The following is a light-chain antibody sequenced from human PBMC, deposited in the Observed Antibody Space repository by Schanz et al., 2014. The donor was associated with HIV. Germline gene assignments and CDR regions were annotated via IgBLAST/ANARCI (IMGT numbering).Light chain of an antibody. Sequence: ETVLTQSPDTLSLSPGESATLSCRASQSVGSNWLAWYQQKPGQAPRLLIYGVSTRATGSPDRFSGSGSGTDFTLTISRLEPEDFAVYYCHQYGSSPRTFGQGTKVEI. J-gene: IGKJ1*01. V-gene: IGKV3-20*01. CDR2: GVS. CDR1: QSVGSNW. CDR3: HQYGSSPRT.